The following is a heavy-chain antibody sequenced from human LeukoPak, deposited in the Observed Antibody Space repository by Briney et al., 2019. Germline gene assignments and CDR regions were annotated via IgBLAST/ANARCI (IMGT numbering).Heavy chain of an antibody. CDR2: INPNSGGT. D-gene: IGHD3-10*02. Sequence: GASVKVSCKASGYTFTGYYMHWVRQAPGHGLEWMGWINPNSGGTNYAQKFQGRVTMTRDTSISTAYMELSRLRSDDTAVYYCAREWSPMFRNDAFDIWGQGTMVTVSS. CDR3: AREWSPMFRNDAFDI. V-gene: IGHV1-2*02. J-gene: IGHJ3*02. CDR1: GYTFTGYY.